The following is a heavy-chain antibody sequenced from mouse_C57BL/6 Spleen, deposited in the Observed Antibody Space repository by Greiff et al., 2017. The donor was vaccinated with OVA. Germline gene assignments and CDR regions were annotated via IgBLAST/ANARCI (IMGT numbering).Heavy chain of an antibody. CDR1: GYTFTDYY. J-gene: IGHJ4*01. V-gene: IGHV1-26*01. Sequence: AQLQQSGPELVKPGASVKISCKASGYTFTDYYMNWVKQSHGKSLEWIGDINPNNGGTSYNQKFKGKATLTVDKSSSTAYMELRSLTSEDSAVYYCARGGYYGSSYYAMDYWGQGTSVTVSS. CDR3: ARGGYYGSSYYAMDY. CDR2: INPNNGGT. D-gene: IGHD1-1*01.